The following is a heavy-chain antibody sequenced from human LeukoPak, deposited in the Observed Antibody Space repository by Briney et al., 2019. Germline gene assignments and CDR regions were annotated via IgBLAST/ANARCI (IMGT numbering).Heavy chain of an antibody. CDR3: ARVRVRITIFLVPGQAKNWFDP. CDR1: GYTFTGYY. J-gene: IGHJ5*02. Sequence: ASVKVSCKASGYTFTGYYMHWVRQAPGQGLEWMGWINPNSGGTNYAQKFQGRVTMTRDTSISTAYMELSRLRSDDTAVYYCARVRVRITIFLVPGQAKNWFDPWGQGTLVTVSS. D-gene: IGHD3-9*01. CDR2: INPNSGGT. V-gene: IGHV1-2*02.